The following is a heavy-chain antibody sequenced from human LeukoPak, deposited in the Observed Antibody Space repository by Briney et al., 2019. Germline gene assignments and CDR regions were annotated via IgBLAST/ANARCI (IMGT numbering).Heavy chain of an antibody. J-gene: IGHJ4*02. CDR1: GFTFSSYG. D-gene: IGHD7-27*01. Sequence: GGSLRLSCAASGFTFSSYGIHWVRQAPGKGLDWVAVVWYDGSEKYYADSVKGRFTISRDNSKNTLYLQMNSLRAEDTAIYYCARDRGDPDYYFDQWGQGTLVTVSS. CDR3: ARDRGDPDYYFDQ. CDR2: VWYDGSEK. V-gene: IGHV3-33*01.